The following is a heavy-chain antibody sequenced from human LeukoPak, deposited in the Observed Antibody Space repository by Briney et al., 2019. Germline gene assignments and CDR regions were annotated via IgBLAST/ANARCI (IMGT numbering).Heavy chain of an antibody. CDR1: GFTFSSYW. J-gene: IGHJ4*02. CDR3: ARPQFLYYYDSSGYYY. V-gene: IGHV3-7*01. CDR2: IKQDGSEK. D-gene: IGHD3-22*01. Sequence: GGSLRLSCAASGFTFSSYWMSWVRQAPGKGLEWVANIKQDGSEKYYVDSVKGRFTISRDNAKNSLYLQMNSLRAEDTAVYYCARPQFLYYYDSSGYYYWGQGTLVTVSS.